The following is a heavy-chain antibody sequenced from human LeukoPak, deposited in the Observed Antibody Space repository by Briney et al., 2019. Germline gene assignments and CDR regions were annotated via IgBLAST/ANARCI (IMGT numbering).Heavy chain of an antibody. CDR3: ARDIVVVVAHPGYAFDI. Sequence: ASVKVSCKASGYTFTSYYMHWVRQAPGQGLEWMGIINPSGGSTSYAQKFQGRVTMTGDTSTSTVYMELSSLRSEDTAVYYCARDIVVVVAHPGYAFDIWGQGTMVTVSS. CDR1: GYTFTSYY. D-gene: IGHD2-15*01. J-gene: IGHJ3*02. V-gene: IGHV1-46*01. CDR2: INPSGGST.